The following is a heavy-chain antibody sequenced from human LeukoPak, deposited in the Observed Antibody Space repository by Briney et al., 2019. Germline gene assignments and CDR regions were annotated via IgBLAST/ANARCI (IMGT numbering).Heavy chain of an antibody. J-gene: IGHJ4*02. CDR3: AKRGYDFWSGYLY. CDR2: INTDGSST. D-gene: IGHD3-3*01. V-gene: IGHV3-74*01. Sequence: PGGSLRLSCAASGFTFSSYWMHWVRQAPGKGLVWVSRINTDGSSTSYADSVKGRFTISRDNAKNTLYLQMNSLRAEDTAVYYCAKRGYDFWSGYLYWGQGTLVTVSS. CDR1: GFTFSSYW.